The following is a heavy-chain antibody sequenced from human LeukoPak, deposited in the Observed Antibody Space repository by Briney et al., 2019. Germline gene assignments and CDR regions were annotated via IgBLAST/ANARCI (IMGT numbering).Heavy chain of an antibody. Sequence: ASVKVSCKASGYTFTSYGISWVRQAPGQGLEWMGIINPSGGSTSYAQKFQGRVTMTRDTSTSTVYMELSSLRSEDTAVYYCARDRDGGYAYWGQGTLVTVSS. CDR3: ARDRDGGYAY. CDR2: INPSGGST. J-gene: IGHJ4*02. D-gene: IGHD5-12*01. V-gene: IGHV1-46*01. CDR1: GYTFTSYG.